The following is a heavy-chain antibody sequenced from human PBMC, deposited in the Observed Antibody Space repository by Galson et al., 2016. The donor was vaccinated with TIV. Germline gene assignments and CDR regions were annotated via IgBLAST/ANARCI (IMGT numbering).Heavy chain of an antibody. CDR1: GFTFGSYG. CDR3: AREFRDYYFDY. CDR2: VWYDGTNI. J-gene: IGHJ6*03. Sequence: SLRLSCAASGFTFGSYGMHWVRLAPGKGLEWLAGVWYDGTNILYAESVKGRFTISRANSKNTLYLQMNSLRAEDTALYYCAREFRDYYFDYWGKGTTVTVSS. V-gene: IGHV3-33*01. D-gene: IGHD3-10*01.